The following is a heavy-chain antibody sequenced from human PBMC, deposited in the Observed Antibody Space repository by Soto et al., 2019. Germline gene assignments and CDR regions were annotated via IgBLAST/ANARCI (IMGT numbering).Heavy chain of an antibody. CDR2: INPNSGGT. J-gene: IGHJ5*02. CDR3: ARDLIPTAATEKDNWFDP. Sequence: SVKVSCRASGYTFTGYYMHWVRQAPVQGLEWMGWINPNSGGTNYAQKFQGRVTMTRDTSISTAYMELSRLRSDDTAVYYCARDLIPTAATEKDNWFDPWGQGTPVTVYS. CDR1: GYTFTGYY. V-gene: IGHV1-2*02. D-gene: IGHD2-15*01.